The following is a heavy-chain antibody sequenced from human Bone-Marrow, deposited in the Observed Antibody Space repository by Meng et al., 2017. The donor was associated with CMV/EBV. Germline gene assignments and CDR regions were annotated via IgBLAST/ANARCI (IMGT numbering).Heavy chain of an antibody. CDR2: IIPIFGTA. CDR3: ARDSPLLGITMARDYGMDV. J-gene: IGHJ6*02. V-gene: IGHV1-69*05. Sequence: SVKVSCKASGGTFSSYAISWVRQAPGQGLEWMGGIIPIFGTANYAQKFQGRVTITTDESTSTAYMELSSLRSEDTAVYYCARDSPLLGITMARDYGMDVCGQGTTVAVSS. D-gene: IGHD3-10*01. CDR1: GGTFSSYA.